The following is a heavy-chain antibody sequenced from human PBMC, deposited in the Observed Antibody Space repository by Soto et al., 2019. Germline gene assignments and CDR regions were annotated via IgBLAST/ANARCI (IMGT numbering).Heavy chain of an antibody. D-gene: IGHD3-22*01. Sequence: EVQLVESGGGLVQPGGSLRLSCAASGFTFGNYWMTWVRQAPGKGLEWVANIKGDGSAKSYLDSVRGRFTVSRDNAENLLSLETNIVRADPRPFLYCARNASPGSIGYYLDAFDLWGQGTMVTVS. V-gene: IGHV3-7*04. CDR2: IKGDGSAK. CDR1: GFTFGNYW. CDR3: ARNASPGSIGYYLDAFDL. J-gene: IGHJ3*01.